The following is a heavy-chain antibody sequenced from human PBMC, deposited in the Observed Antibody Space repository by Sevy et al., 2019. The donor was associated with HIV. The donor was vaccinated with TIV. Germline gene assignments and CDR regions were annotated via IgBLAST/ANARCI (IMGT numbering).Heavy chain of an antibody. Sequence: WGSLRLSCAASGFTFSTYWMSWVRQAPGKGLEWVGNVKEDGREKYYADSVKGRFTISRDNAKNSVYLQMNSLRAEDTAMYYCARGDYYDSSGYYIDAFDIWGQGTMVTVSS. D-gene: IGHD3-22*01. CDR2: VKEDGREK. V-gene: IGHV3-7*04. CDR1: GFTFSTYW. J-gene: IGHJ3*02. CDR3: ARGDYYDSSGYYIDAFDI.